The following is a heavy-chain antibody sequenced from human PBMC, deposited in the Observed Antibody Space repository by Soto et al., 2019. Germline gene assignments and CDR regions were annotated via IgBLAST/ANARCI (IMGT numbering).Heavy chain of an antibody. CDR2: IYPGDSDT. Sequence: PGESLKISCKGSGYSFTSYWIGWVRQMPGKGLEWMGIIYPGDSDTRYSPSFQGQVTISADKSISTAYLQWSSLKDSDTAMYYCARGRGTMIVGPFSAFDIWGKGTMVTVSS. CDR1: GYSFTSYW. CDR3: ARGRGTMIVGPFSAFDI. D-gene: IGHD3-22*01. V-gene: IGHV5-51*01. J-gene: IGHJ3*02.